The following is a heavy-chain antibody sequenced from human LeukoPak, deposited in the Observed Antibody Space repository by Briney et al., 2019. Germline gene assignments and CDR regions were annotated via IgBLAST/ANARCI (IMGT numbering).Heavy chain of an antibody. V-gene: IGHV1-2*02. Sequence: ASVKVSCKASGYTFTGYYMHWVRQAPGQGLEWMGWINPNSGGTNYAHDLQGRLTMTTDTSTNTAYMELRSLRSDDTALYYCARDSSGDTDDFDIWGQGTMVTVSS. CDR1: GYTFTGYY. J-gene: IGHJ3*02. D-gene: IGHD3-22*01. CDR3: ARDSSGDTDDFDI. CDR2: INPNSGGT.